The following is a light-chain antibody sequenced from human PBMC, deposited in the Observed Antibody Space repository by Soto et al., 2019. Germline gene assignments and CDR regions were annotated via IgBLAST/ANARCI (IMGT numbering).Light chain of an antibody. Sequence: QSALTQPPSASGSPGQSVTISCTGTSNDVGLYDYVSWYQQHPGQVPKLLISEVNKRASGVPHRFSGSKSGNTASLTVSGLQAEDEADYYCSSYGGHFNYIFGTGTKLTVL. CDR1: SNDVGLYDY. J-gene: IGLJ1*01. V-gene: IGLV2-8*01. CDR2: EVN. CDR3: SSYGGHFNYI.